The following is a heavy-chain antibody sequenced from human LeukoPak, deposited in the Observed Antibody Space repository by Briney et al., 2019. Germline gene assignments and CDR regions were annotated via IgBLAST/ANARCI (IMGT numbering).Heavy chain of an antibody. CDR3: ARGGEHGHMDV. V-gene: IGHV1-69*01. CDR1: GGTFSCYA. D-gene: IGHD3-10*01. Sequence: SVKVSCKGSGGTFSCYAISWLRQAPGQGLEWMRGIIPIFGTANYAQKFQGRVTITADESTSTAYMELSSLRSEDTAVYYCARGGEHGHMDVWGKGTTVTVSS. J-gene: IGHJ6*03. CDR2: IIPIFGTA.